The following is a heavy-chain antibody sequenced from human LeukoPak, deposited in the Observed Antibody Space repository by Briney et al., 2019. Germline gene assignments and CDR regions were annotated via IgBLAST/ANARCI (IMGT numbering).Heavy chain of an antibody. J-gene: IGHJ4*02. Sequence: SGPALVKPTQTLTLTCTFSGFSLSTSGMCVSWIRQPPGKALEWLARIDWDDDKYYSTSLKTRLTISKDTSKNQVVLTMTNMDPVDTATYYCARGITHYDILTGFDYWGQGTLVTVSS. CDR3: ARGITHYDILTGFDY. CDR1: GFSLSTSGMC. D-gene: IGHD3-9*01. V-gene: IGHV2-70*11. CDR2: IDWDDDK.